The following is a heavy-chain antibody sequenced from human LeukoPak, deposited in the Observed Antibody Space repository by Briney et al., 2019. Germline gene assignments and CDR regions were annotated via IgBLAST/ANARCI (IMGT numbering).Heavy chain of an antibody. CDR1: GFTFSSYS. Sequence: LPGGSLRLCCAASGFTFSSYSINWVRQAPGKGLEWVSFISSGSTTIFYADSVKGRFTISRDNAKNSLHLQLNSLRAEDTAVYYCAREYVWGSSRYLDYWGQGTLVTVSS. J-gene: IGHJ4*02. D-gene: IGHD3-16*02. CDR2: ISSGSTTI. V-gene: IGHV3-48*04. CDR3: AREYVWGSSRYLDY.